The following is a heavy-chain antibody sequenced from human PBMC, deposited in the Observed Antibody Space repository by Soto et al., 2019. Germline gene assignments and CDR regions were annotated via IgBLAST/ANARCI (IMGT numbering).Heavy chain of an antibody. CDR1: GASISSYY. V-gene: IGHV4-59*01. D-gene: IGHD4-17*01. CDR2: IYYSGST. J-gene: IGHJ3*02. CDR3: ATETTVDAFDI. Sequence: SETLSLTCTVSGASISSYYWSWIRQPPGKGLEWIGNIYYSGSTNYNPSLKSRVTISIDTSKNQFSLKLTSVTAADTAVYFCATETTVDAFDIWGQGTMVPVSS.